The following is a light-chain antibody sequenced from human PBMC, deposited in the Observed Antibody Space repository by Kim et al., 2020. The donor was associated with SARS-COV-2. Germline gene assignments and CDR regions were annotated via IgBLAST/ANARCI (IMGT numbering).Light chain of an antibody. Sequence: DIQMTQSPSSLSASVGDRVTITCRASQSISSYLNWYQQKPGKAPKLLIYAASSLQSGVPSRFSGSGSGTDFTLTISSLQPEDFPTYYCQQSYSTPFTFGGGTMVDIK. CDR3: QQSYSTPFT. CDR2: AAS. CDR1: QSISSY. V-gene: IGKV1-39*01. J-gene: IGKJ4*01.